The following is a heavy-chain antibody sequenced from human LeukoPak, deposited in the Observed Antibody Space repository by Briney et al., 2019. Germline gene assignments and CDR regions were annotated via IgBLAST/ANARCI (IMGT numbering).Heavy chain of an antibody. J-gene: IGHJ6*02. V-gene: IGHV1-69*13. CDR3: ASSLTVTVYYYYGMDV. CDR1: GGTFSSYA. Sequence: GASVKVSCKASGGTFSSYAISWVRQAPGQGLEWMGGIIPIFGTANYAQKFQGRVTITADESTSTAYMELSSLRSEDTAVYYCASSLTVTVYYYYGMDVWGQGTTVTVSS. D-gene: IGHD4-17*01. CDR2: IIPIFGTA.